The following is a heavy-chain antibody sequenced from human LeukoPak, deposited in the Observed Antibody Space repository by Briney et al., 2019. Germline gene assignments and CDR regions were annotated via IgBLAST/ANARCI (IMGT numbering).Heavy chain of an antibody. CDR3: ARDLRSGVAARPALPFDY. D-gene: IGHD6-6*01. Sequence: GGSLRLXCAASGFTFSSYSMNWDRQAPGKGLEWVSSISSSSSYIYYADSVKGRFTISRDNARNSLYLQMNSLRAEDTAVYYCARDLRSGVAARPALPFDYWGQGTLVTVSS. V-gene: IGHV3-21*01. CDR2: ISSSSSYI. CDR1: GFTFSSYS. J-gene: IGHJ4*02.